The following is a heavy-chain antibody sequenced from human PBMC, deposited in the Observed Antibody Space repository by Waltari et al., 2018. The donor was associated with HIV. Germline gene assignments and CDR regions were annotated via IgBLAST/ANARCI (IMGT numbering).Heavy chain of an antibody. J-gene: IGHJ6*02. CDR3: ARAIAAAEYYYYGMDV. CDR1: SYY. D-gene: IGHD6-13*01. Sequence: SYYWSWIRQPPGKGLEWIGYIYYSGSTNYNPSLKSRVTISVDTSKNQFSLKLSSVTAADTAVYYCARAIAAAEYYYYGMDVWGQGTTVTVSS. CDR2: IYYSGST. V-gene: IGHV4-59*01.